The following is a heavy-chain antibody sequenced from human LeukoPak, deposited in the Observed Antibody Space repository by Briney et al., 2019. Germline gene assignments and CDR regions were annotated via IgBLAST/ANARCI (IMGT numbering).Heavy chain of an antibody. V-gene: IGHV3-33*06. CDR3: AKDTQFDAAMENWFDP. D-gene: IGHD5-18*01. CDR2: IWYNGSNK. Sequence: QPGRSLRLSCAASGFTFSSYGMHWVRQAPGKGLEWVAVIWYNGSNKYYADSVKGRFNISRDNSNNTLYLQMHSLRTEDTAVYYCAKDTQFDAAMENWFDPWGQGTLVTVSS. CDR1: GFTFSSYG. J-gene: IGHJ5*02.